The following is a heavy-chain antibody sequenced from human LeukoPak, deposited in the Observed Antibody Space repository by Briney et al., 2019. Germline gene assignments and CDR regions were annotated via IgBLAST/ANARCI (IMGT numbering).Heavy chain of an antibody. CDR1: GGSISSNSYS. V-gene: IGHV4-39*07. D-gene: IGHD4-17*01. CDR3: ARGHGDYRYYHYYYMDV. Sequence: SETLSLTCSVSGGSISSNSYSWGWIRQPPGKGLEWIGTIFYTGTTKYNPSLKSRVTISVDTSKNQFSLNLRSVTVADTAVYYCARGHGDYRYYHYYYMDVWGKGTSVTISS. J-gene: IGHJ6*03. CDR2: IFYTGTT.